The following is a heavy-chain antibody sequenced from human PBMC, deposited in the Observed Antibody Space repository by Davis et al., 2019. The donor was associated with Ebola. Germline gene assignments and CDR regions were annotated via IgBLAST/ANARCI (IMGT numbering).Heavy chain of an antibody. Sequence: SETLSLTCTVSGNSVKTYTWSWIRQSPGKRLEWIGHIYTIGVAGTDYSPSLESRVTISLDTSKNQFSLKLRSVTAADTAVYFCARLSGLFSSSSGALYFDLWGRGTLVSVSS. CDR3: ARLSGLFSSSSGALYFDL. CDR1: GNSVKTYT. J-gene: IGHJ2*01. D-gene: IGHD6-6*01. V-gene: IGHV4-4*09. CDR2: IYTIGVAGT.